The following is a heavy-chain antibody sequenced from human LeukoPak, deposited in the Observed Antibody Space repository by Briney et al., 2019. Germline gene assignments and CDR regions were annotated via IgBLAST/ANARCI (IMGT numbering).Heavy chain of an antibody. CDR2: INPDSGGT. J-gene: IGHJ4*02. D-gene: IGHD3-10*01. V-gene: IGHV1-2*02. Sequence: VASVKVSCKPSGYSFTDYYMHWVRQPPGQGLEWMGWINPDSGGTKYAQKFQGRVTMTRDTSINTAYMELTSLRSDDTAVYYCTRGRLWSGSYYIHGPDYWGQGTLVTVSS. CDR3: TRGRLWSGSYYIHGPDY. CDR1: GYSFTDYY.